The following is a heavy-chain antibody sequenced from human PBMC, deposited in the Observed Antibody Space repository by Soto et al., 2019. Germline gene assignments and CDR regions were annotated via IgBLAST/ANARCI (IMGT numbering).Heavy chain of an antibody. V-gene: IGHV4-4*07. CDR2: IYTSGST. CDR1: GGSISSYY. Sequence: QVQLQESGPGLVKPSETLSLTCTVSGGSISSYYWSWIRQPAGKGLEWIGRIYTSGSTNYNPSLKSRVTMSVDTSKSQFSLKLSSVTAADTAVYYCARVLDCSGGSCWDYWGQGTLVTVSS. D-gene: IGHD2-15*01. CDR3: ARVLDCSGGSCWDY. J-gene: IGHJ4*02.